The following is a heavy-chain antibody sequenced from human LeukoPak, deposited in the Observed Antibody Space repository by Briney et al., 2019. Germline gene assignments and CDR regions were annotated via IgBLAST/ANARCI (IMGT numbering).Heavy chain of an antibody. J-gene: IGHJ4*02. CDR1: GFAFSTSW. CDR3: ARHVRDSTYSQFDY. D-gene: IGHD2-21*01. Sequence: PGGSLRLSCAASGFAFSTSWMTWFRQAPGEGLEWVANIKQDGSERSYVDSVKGRFTISRDNAKNSLYLQMDSLRAEDTAIYYCARHVRDSTYSQFDYWGQGTLVTVSS. V-gene: IGHV3-7*04. CDR2: IKQDGSER.